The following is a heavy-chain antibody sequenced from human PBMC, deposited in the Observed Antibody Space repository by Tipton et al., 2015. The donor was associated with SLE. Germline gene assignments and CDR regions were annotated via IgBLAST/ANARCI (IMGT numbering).Heavy chain of an antibody. CDR1: GFTFSNYA. CDR3: AKESPWEES. Sequence: SLRLSCAASGFTFSNYAMSWVRQAPGKGLEWVSTISGSGGSTYSTYYPDSVKGRFTISRDNSKNTLYLQMNSLRAEDTAVYYCAKESPWEESWGQGTLVTVSS. J-gene: IGHJ5*02. V-gene: IGHV3-23*01. D-gene: IGHD1-26*01. CDR2: ISGSGGSTYST.